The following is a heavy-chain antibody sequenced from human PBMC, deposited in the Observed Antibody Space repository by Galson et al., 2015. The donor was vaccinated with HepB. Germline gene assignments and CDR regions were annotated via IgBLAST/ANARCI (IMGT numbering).Heavy chain of an antibody. CDR2: ISPNSGGT. CDR1: GYTFTGYY. CDR3: AREGCTNGVCLDNYYYGMDV. V-gene: IGHV1-2*02. D-gene: IGHD2-8*01. Sequence: SVKVSCKASGYTFTGYYMHWVRQAPGQGLEWMGWISPNSGGTNYAQKFQGRVTMTRDTSISTAYMELSRLRSDDTAVYYCAREGCTNGVCLDNYYYGMDVWGQGTTVTVSS. J-gene: IGHJ6*02.